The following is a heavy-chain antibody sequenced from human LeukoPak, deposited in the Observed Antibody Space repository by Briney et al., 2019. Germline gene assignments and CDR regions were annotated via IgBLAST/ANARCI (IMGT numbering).Heavy chain of an antibody. CDR1: GYSFTSYW. J-gene: IGHJ3*02. D-gene: IGHD6-13*01. CDR3: ARLSSSWYGPMGDDAFDI. Sequence: GESLKISCKGSGYSFTSYWIGWVRQMPGKGLEWMGIIYPGDSDIRYSPSFQGQVTISADKSISTAYLQWSSLKASDTAMYYCARLSSSWYGPMGDDAFDIWGQGTMVTVSS. V-gene: IGHV5-51*01. CDR2: IYPGDSDI.